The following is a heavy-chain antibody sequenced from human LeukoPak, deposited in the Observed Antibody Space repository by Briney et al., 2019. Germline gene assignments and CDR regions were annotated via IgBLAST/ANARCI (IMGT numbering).Heavy chain of an antibody. J-gene: IGHJ4*02. V-gene: IGHV3-23*01. CDR2: ISGSGGST. CDR1: GFTFSSYA. D-gene: IGHD2-2*01. CDR3: AKLTKSWVPAANIGY. Sequence: GGSLRLSCAASGFTFSSYAMSWVRQAPGKGLEWVSAISGSGGSTYYADSVKGRFTISRDNSKNTLYLQMNSLRAEDTAVYHCAKLTKSWVPAANIGYWGQGTLVTVSS.